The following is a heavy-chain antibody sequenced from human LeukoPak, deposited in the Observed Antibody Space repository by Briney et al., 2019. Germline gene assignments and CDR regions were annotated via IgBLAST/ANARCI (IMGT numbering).Heavy chain of an antibody. CDR1: GGSFSGYY. Sequence: PSETLSLTCAVYGGSFSGYYWSWIRQPPGKGLEWIGEINHGGSTNYNPSLRSRVTISVDTSKNQFSLKLSSVTAADTAVYYCARGFPNMVRGVILSNWFDPWGQGTLVTVSS. D-gene: IGHD3-10*01. J-gene: IGHJ5*02. CDR3: ARGFPNMVRGVILSNWFDP. V-gene: IGHV4-34*01. CDR2: INHGGST.